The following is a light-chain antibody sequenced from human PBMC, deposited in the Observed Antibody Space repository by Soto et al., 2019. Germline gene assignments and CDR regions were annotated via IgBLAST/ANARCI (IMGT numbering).Light chain of an antibody. CDR1: SSDVGSYNL. Sequence: QSALTQPASVSGSPGQSITISCTGTSSDVGSYNLVSWYQQHPGKAPKLMIYEGSERPSGVSNRFSGSKSGNTASLTISGLQGEDEADYYCCSYAGSSTWVFGGGTQLTVL. J-gene: IGLJ3*02. CDR3: CSYAGSSTWV. V-gene: IGLV2-23*01. CDR2: EGS.